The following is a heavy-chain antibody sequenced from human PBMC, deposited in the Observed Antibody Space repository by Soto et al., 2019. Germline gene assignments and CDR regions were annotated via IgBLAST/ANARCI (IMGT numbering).Heavy chain of an antibody. CDR2: CNGGGDRE. D-gene: IGHD3-10*01. CDR1: GFTFAIFA. J-gene: IGHJ6*02. V-gene: IGHV3-23*01. CDR3: AKGGASRGHYYGVDV. Sequence: PGGSLRLSCTASGFTFAIFAMTWVRQAPGTGLEWVSSCNGGGDREYYADVAKGRFILSRDNSKNTVFLQMQSLRDEDTALYYCAKGGASRGHYYGVDVWGQGTMVTVSS.